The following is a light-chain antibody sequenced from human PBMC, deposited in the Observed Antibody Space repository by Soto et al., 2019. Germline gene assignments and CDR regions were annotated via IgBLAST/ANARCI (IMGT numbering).Light chain of an antibody. Sequence: QSVLTQPRSVSGSPGQSVTIPCTGTSSDVGAYDHVSWYRQHPGKAPKLILYDVIKRPSGVPDRFSGSKSGNPASLTISGLQAEDEADYYCGSYADNCYAIFGGGTKLTVL. CDR1: SSDVGAYDH. CDR3: GSYADNCYAI. J-gene: IGLJ2*01. CDR2: DVI. V-gene: IGLV2-11*01.